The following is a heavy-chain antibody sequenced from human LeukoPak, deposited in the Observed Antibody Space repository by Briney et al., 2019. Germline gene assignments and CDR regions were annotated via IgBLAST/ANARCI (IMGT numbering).Heavy chain of an antibody. D-gene: IGHD5-18*01. J-gene: IGHJ6*03. CDR1: GYTFSNYG. V-gene: IGHV1-18*01. Sequence: ASVKVSCKASGYTFSNYGISWVRQAPGQGLEWMGWISSYNDNTNYAQKLQGRVTMTTDTSTSTAYMELRSLRSDDTAVYYCARDAMVVDGYSYGRYYYMDVWGKGTTVTISS. CDR3: ARDAMVVDGYSYGRYYYMDV. CDR2: ISSYNDNT.